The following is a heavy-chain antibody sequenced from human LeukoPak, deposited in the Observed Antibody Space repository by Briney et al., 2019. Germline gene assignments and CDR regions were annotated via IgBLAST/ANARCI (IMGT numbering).Heavy chain of an antibody. CDR1: GGSISSYY. V-gene: IGHV4-59*01. CDR3: ASDSGAAGTDY. Sequence: SETLSLTCTGSGGSISSYYWSWIRQPPGKGLEWIGYIYYSGSTNYNPSLKSRVTISVDTSKNQFSLKLSSVTAADTAVYYCASDSGAAGTDYWGQGTLVTVSS. D-gene: IGHD6-13*01. CDR2: IYYSGST. J-gene: IGHJ4*02.